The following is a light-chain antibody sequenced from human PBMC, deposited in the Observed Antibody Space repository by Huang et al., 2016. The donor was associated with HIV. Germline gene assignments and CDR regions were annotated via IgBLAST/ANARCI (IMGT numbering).Light chain of an antibody. CDR2: AAS. CDR3: QQYDNWPLS. J-gene: IGKJ4*01. CDR1: QSVSSK. Sequence: EIVMTQSPVTLSVSPGERTTLSCRASQSVSSKLAWYQQKPGQAPRLLIYAASTRATGIPARVSGSGSGTEFTLTISSLQSEDFAVYYCQQYDNWPLSFGGGTKVEI. V-gene: IGKV3-15*01.